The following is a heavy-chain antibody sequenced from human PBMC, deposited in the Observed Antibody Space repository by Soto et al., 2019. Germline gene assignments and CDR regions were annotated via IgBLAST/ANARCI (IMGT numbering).Heavy chain of an antibody. V-gene: IGHV4-31*03. CDR2: IYYSGST. J-gene: IGHJ5*02. CDR1: GGSISSGGYY. CDR3: ARDDSNWFDP. D-gene: IGHD2-21*02. Sequence: SETLSLTCTVSGGSISSGGYYWSWIRQHPGKGLEWIGYIYYSGSTYYNPSLKSRVTISVDTSKNQFSLKLSSVTAADTAVYYCARDDSNWFDPWGQGTLVTVSS.